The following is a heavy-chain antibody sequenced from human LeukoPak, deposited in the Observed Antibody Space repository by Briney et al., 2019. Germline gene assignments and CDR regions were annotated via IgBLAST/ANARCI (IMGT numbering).Heavy chain of an antibody. CDR1: GFTFSSFS. J-gene: IGHJ4*02. CDR3: ARVDWEGSGSYYFDY. V-gene: IGHV3-21*01. Sequence: PGGSLRLSCAGSGFTFSSFSMNWVRQAPGKGLEWVSSISPGSDYIYYADSVKGRFAISRDNSKNTLFLQMNNLRAEDTAVYYCARVDWEGSGSYYFDYWGQGTLVTVSS. D-gene: IGHD1-26*01. CDR2: ISPGSDYI.